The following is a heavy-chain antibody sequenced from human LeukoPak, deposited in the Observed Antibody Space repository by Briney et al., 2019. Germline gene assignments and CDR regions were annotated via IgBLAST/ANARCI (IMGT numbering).Heavy chain of an antibody. J-gene: IGHJ4*02. CDR2: ISGSGGST. CDR1: GFTFSSYA. Sequence: GSLRLSCAASGFTFSSYAMSWVRQAPGKGLEWVSAISGSGGSTYYADSVKGRFTISRDNSKNTLYLQMNSLRAEDTAVYYCAKGPPEYSSGWFSFAYFDYWGQGTLVTVSS. D-gene: IGHD6-19*01. V-gene: IGHV3-23*01. CDR3: AKGPPEYSSGWFSFAYFDY.